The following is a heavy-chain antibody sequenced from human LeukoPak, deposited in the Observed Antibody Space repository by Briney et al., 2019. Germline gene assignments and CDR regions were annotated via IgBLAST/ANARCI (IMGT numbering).Heavy chain of an antibody. CDR1: GFTFSSYG. CDR3: AKDRSGSYNTFDY. J-gene: IGHJ4*02. D-gene: IGHD3-10*01. CDR2: IRYDGSNK. Sequence: GGSLRLSCAASGFTFSSYGMHWVRQAPGKGLEWVAFIRYDGSNKYYADSVKGRFTISRDSSKNTLYLQMNSLRAEDTAVYYCAKDRSGSYNTFDYWGQGTLVTVSS. V-gene: IGHV3-30*02.